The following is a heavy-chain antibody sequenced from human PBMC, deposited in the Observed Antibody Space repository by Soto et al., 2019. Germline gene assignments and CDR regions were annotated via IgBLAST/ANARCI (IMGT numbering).Heavy chain of an antibody. CDR2: IYWNDDK. D-gene: IGHD3-10*01. J-gene: IGHJ4*02. Sequence: SGPTLVNPQQTLTLACTFSGFSLSTSGGGVGWIRQPPGKALEWLAIIYWNDDKRYSPSLKSRLTITKDTSKNQVVLTMTNMDPVDTATYYCAHRRYVVRGVAFDYWGQGTLVTVSS. V-gene: IGHV2-5*01. CDR3: AHRRYVVRGVAFDY. CDR1: GFSLSTSGGG.